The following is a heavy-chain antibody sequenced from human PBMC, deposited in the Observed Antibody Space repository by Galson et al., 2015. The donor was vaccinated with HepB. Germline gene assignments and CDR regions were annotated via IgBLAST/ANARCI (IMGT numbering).Heavy chain of an antibody. J-gene: IGHJ4*02. CDR3: ARTVGPYGSGSSDY. CDR2: IIPIFGTA. D-gene: IGHD3-10*01. CDR1: GGTFSSYA. Sequence: SVKVSCKASGGTFSSYAISWVRQAPGQGLEWMGGIIPIFGTANYAQKFQGRVTITADESTSTAYMELSSLRSEDTAVYYCARTVGPYGSGSSDYWGQGTLVTVSS. V-gene: IGHV1-69*13.